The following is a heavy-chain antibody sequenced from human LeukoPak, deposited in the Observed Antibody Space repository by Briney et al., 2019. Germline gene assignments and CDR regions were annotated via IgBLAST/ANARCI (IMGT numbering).Heavy chain of an antibody. J-gene: IGHJ4*02. D-gene: IGHD6-13*01. V-gene: IGHV3-23*01. Sequence: GGSLRLSCAASGFTFSSYAMSWVRQAPGKGLEWVSGISGSGGSTYYADSVKGRFTISRDNAKNTLYLQMNSLRAEDTAVYYCARDMAAANRVLDYWGQGTLVTVSS. CDR1: GFTFSSYA. CDR3: ARDMAAANRVLDY. CDR2: ISGSGGST.